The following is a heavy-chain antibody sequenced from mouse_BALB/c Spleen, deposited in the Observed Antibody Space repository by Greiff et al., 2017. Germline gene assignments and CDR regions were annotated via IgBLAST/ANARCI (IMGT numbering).Heavy chain of an antibody. V-gene: IGHV5-4*02. J-gene: IGHJ4*01. CDR1: GFTFSDYY. D-gene: IGHD2-1*01. CDR2: ISDGGSYN. CDR3: AYGNYVGGAMDY. Sequence: EVNVVESGGGLVKPGGSLKLSCAASGFTFSDYYMYWVRQTPEKRLEWVATISDGGSYNYYPDSVNGRFTISRDNAKNNLYLQMSSLKSEDTAMYYCAYGNYVGGAMDYWGQGTSVTVSS.